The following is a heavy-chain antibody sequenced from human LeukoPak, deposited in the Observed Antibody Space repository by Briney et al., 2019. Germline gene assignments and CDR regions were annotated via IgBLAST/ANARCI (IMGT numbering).Heavy chain of an antibody. Sequence: ASVKVSCKASGYTFTSYYMHWVRQAPGQGLEWMGIINPSGGSTSYAQKFQGRVTMTRDMSTGTDYMELSSPRSEDTAVYYCARDNSVEDTAWWFDPWGQGTLVTVSS. D-gene: IGHD4-23*01. CDR3: ARDNSVEDTAWWFDP. J-gene: IGHJ5*02. V-gene: IGHV1-46*01. CDR1: GYTFTSYY. CDR2: INPSGGST.